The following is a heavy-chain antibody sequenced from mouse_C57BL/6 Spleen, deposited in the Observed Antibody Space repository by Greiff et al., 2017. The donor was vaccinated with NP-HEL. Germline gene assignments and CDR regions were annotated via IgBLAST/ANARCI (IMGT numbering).Heavy chain of an antibody. D-gene: IGHD3-3*01. CDR1: GYTFTDYW. CDR2: ILPGSGRS. CDR3: ARSWDRDY. Sequence: VQLQQSGAGLVMPGASVKLSCKATGYTFTDYWIEWIKQRPGHGLEWIGEILPGSGRSNYTDKFKGKATFTADTSSNTAYMQLSSLTTEDSAIFYCARSWDRDYWGQGTTLTVSS. V-gene: IGHV1-9*01. J-gene: IGHJ2*01.